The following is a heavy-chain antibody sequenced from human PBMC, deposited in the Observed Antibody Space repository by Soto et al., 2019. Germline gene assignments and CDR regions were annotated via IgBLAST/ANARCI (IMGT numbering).Heavy chain of an antibody. CDR2: AYYSGDT. J-gene: IGHJ5*02. D-gene: IGHD2-8*01. V-gene: IGHV4-59*01. CDR3: ARDRSTYGGGGTGEVKENWLDP. CDR1: GFTFSSYA. Sequence: GSLRLSCAASGFTFSSYAMSWVRQAPGKGLEWIGYAYYSGDTGYNPSLKSRVTMAVDTSKNQVSLKLSSVTAADTAAYYCARDRSTYGGGGTGEVKENWLDPWGQGALVTVSS.